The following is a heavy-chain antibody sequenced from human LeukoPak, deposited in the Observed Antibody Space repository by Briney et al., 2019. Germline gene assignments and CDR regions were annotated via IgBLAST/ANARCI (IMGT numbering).Heavy chain of an antibody. V-gene: IGHV4-39*07. CDR1: GGSISSSSYY. CDR2: IYYSGST. J-gene: IGHJ4*02. Sequence: SETLSLTCTVSGGSISSSSYYWGWIRQPPGKGLEWIGSIYYSGSTYYNPSLKSRVTISVDTSKNQFSLKLSSVTAADTAVYYCARELSGSYYVNFDYWGQGTLVTVSS. CDR3: ARELSGSYYVNFDY. D-gene: IGHD1-26*01.